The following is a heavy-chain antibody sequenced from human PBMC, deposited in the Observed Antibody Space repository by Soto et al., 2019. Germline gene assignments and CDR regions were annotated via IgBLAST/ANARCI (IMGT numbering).Heavy chain of an antibody. Sequence: SETLSLTCTVSGAPMNSYHWSWIRQPAGKGLEWIGHIHSSGSTNYNPSLKSRVTMSVDTSKNQFSLRLMSLTAADTAVYYCARDQGVAAAGITWFDPWGQGSLVT. CDR1: GAPMNSYH. D-gene: IGHD6-13*01. CDR3: ARDQGVAAAGITWFDP. CDR2: IHSSGST. J-gene: IGHJ5*02. V-gene: IGHV4-4*07.